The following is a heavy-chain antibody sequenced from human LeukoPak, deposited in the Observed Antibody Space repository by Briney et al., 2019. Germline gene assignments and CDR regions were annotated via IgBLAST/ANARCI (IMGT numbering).Heavy chain of an antibody. Sequence: GGSLRHSCAASGFTLSSSWMHWVCQAPEKGLEWVADIKCDGSEKYYVDSVKGRLTISRDNAKNSLYLQVNSLRAEDMTVYYCAKSSRWYRLEYWGQGTLVTVSA. CDR2: IKCDGSEK. CDR1: GFTLSSSW. J-gene: IGHJ4*02. D-gene: IGHD6-13*01. V-gene: IGHV3-52*01. CDR3: AKSSRWYRLEY.